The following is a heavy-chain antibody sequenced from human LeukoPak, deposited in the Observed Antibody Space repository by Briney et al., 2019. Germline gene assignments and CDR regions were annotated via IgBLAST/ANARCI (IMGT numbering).Heavy chain of an antibody. D-gene: IGHD3-16*01. Sequence: GGSLRLSCAASGFTFNNYVMIWVRQAPGKGLEWVSSISASAAMTYYADSVRGRFTVSRDNSKNTLYLQMNSLRAEDTAVYYCANEGGGAFDIWGQGTMVTVSS. J-gene: IGHJ3*02. CDR1: GFTFNNYV. CDR2: ISASAAMT. CDR3: ANEGGGAFDI. V-gene: IGHV3-23*01.